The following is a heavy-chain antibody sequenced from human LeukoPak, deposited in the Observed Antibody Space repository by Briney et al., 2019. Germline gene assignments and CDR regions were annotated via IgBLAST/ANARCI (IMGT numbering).Heavy chain of an antibody. Sequence: GESLKISCKGSGYSFTTYWITWVGQMPGKGREWMGIIFPADSGTRYCPDFQGQVNISADKYISTAYLQCSSLNASDSAMYYCARLGTFDYWGKGTLVTVSS. CDR3: ARLGTFDY. V-gene: IGHV5-51*01. CDR1: GYSFTTYW. J-gene: IGHJ4*02. CDR2: IFPADSGT. D-gene: IGHD3-16*01.